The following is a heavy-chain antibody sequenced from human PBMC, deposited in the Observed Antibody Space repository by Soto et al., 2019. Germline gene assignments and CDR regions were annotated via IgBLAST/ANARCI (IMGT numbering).Heavy chain of an antibody. J-gene: IGHJ6*03. Sequence: QVPLVQSGAEVKKPGASVKVSCKASGYTFTSYGISWVRQAPGQGLEWMGWISAYNGNTNYAQKLQGRVTMTTDTSTSTAYMELRSLRSDDTAVYYCARAVVVVAATLRAYYYYYMDVWGKGTTVTVSS. D-gene: IGHD2-15*01. CDR1: GYTFTSYG. CDR3: ARAVVVVAATLRAYYYYYMDV. CDR2: ISAYNGNT. V-gene: IGHV1-18*01.